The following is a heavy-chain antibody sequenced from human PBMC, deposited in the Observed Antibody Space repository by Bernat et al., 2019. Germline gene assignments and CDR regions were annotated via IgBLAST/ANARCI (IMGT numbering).Heavy chain of an antibody. CDR2: INPSGGST. D-gene: IGHD1-26*01. V-gene: IGHV1-46*01. Sequence: QVQLVQSGAEVKKPGASVKVSCKASGYTFTSYGISWVRQAPGQGLEWMGIINPSGGSTSYAQKFQGRVTMTRDTSTSTVYMELSSLRSEDTAVYYCARESGWFDPWGQGTLVTVSS. CDR1: GYTFTSYG. CDR3: ARESGWFDP. J-gene: IGHJ5*02.